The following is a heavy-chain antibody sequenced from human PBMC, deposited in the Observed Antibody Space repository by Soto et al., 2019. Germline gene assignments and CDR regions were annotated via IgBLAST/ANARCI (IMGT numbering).Heavy chain of an antibody. CDR2: IYWDDDK. D-gene: IGHD2-2*01. J-gene: IGHJ4*02. V-gene: IGHV2-5*02. Sequence: QITLKESGPTLVNPTQPLTLTCTFSGFSLSTSGVGVGWIRPPPGKALEWLALIYWDDDKRYSPSLKSRLTLTKDTPKHKVVLTMPNMDPVDTATYYCAHSPEFSTGAQLAFEYWGQGTLVNVSS. CDR1: GFSLSTSGVG. CDR3: AHSPEFSTGAQLAFEY.